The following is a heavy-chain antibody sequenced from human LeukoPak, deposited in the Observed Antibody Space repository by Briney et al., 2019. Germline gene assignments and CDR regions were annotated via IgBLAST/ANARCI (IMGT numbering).Heavy chain of an antibody. CDR3: ARGSDYVGGMDV. CDR1: GGSISSSSYY. V-gene: IGHV4-39*07. J-gene: IGHJ6*02. CDR2: IYYSGST. D-gene: IGHD4-17*01. Sequence: SETLSLTCTVSGGSISSSSYYWGWIRQPPGKGLEWIGSIYYSGSTYYNPSLKSRVTISADTSKNQFSLKLSSVTAADTAVYYCARGSDYVGGMDVWGQGTTVTVSS.